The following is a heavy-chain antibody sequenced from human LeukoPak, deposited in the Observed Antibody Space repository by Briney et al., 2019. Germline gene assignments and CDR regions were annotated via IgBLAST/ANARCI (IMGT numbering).Heavy chain of an antibody. J-gene: IGHJ4*02. Sequence: PGGSLRLSCAASGFTFNSYWMHGVRQAPGRGLVWVSRINSDGSSTSYADSVKGRFTISRDNAKNTLYLQMNSLRAEDTAVYYCARSGYSASDYWGQGTLVTVSS. V-gene: IGHV3-74*01. CDR2: INSDGSST. D-gene: IGHD5-18*01. CDR1: GFTFNSYW. CDR3: ARSGYSASDY.